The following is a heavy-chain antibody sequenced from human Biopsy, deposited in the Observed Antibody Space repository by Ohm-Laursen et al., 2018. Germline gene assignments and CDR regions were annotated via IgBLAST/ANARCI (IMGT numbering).Heavy chain of an antibody. J-gene: IGHJ4*02. Sequence: SDTLSLTCTVSGGPFTGHYWSWIRQPPGKGLERIGHISYTGYTSYNASLKSRVTISVDTSRNHFSLRLSSLTAADTAVYYCSRGSNDFGGLYFPRWGQGTLLTVSS. CDR3: SRGSNDFGGLYFPR. CDR2: ISYTGYT. CDR1: GGPFTGHY. D-gene: IGHD4-23*01. V-gene: IGHV4-59*11.